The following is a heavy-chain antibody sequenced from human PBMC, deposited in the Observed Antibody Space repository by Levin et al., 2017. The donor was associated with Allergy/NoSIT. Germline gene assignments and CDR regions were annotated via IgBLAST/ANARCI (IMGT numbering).Heavy chain of an antibody. J-gene: IGHJ4*02. CDR1: GGSINSSSYF. D-gene: IGHD4-23*01. Sequence: LSQTLSLTCTVSGGSINSSSYFWGWIRQPPGKGLEWIGTIYYTGSTYYNPSLEGRVTISVDTSKNQFSLKLTSVTAADTAVYYCARRDYGGSTLDCWGQGTLVTVSS. CDR2: IYYTGST. V-gene: IGHV4-39*01. CDR3: ARRDYGGSTLDC.